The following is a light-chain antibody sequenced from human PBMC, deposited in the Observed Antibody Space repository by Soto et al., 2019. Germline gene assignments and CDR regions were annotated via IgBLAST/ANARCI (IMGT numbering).Light chain of an antibody. Sequence: EIVLTQSPGTLSLSPGERATLSCRASQSVYNNYLAWYQQKPGQTPRLLVNGASNRATGIPDRFSGGGSGTDFTLTISSLEPVFFAVYYCQQYGPLPPGFGQGTDVDI. J-gene: IGKJ2*03. CDR3: QQYGPLPPG. CDR2: GAS. V-gene: IGKV3-20*01. CDR1: QSVYNNY.